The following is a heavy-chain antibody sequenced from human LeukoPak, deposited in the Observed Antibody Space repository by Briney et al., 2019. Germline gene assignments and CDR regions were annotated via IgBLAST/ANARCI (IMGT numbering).Heavy chain of an antibody. D-gene: IGHD2-15*01. J-gene: IGHJ3*01. Sequence: PSETLSLTCTVSGDSVSSRYFYWGWIRQPPGKGLEWIVNILYGGSAYYNPSLKSRVTIAVDTSKNQFSLELTSVTAADTAVYYCARGLEGSFWGQGTMVTVSS. V-gene: IGHV4-39*01. CDR3: ARGLEGSF. CDR1: GDSVSSRYFY. CDR2: ILYGGSA.